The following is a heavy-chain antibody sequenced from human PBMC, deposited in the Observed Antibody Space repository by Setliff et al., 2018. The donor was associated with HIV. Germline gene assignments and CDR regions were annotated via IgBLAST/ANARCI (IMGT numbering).Heavy chain of an antibody. J-gene: IGHJ4*02. V-gene: IGHV3-66*02. D-gene: IGHD3-10*01. CDR3: ARELYREWDY. CDR1: GFIFSDYW. Sequence: PGGSLRLSCAASGFIFSDYWVHWVRQAPGKGLEWVSVIYGGGTTHYADSVKGRFTISRDNSKNTVYLQMNSLRVEDTAVYYCARELYREWDYWGQGTLVTVSS. CDR2: IYGGGTT.